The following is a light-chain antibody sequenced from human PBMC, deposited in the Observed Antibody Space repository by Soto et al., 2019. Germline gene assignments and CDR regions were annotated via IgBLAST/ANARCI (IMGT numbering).Light chain of an antibody. J-gene: IGKJ4*01. CDR2: SAP. CDR1: QGITSY. CDR3: QQLYSHPLT. V-gene: IGKV1-9*01. Sequence: IQLTQSPSSLSASVGDRVTITCRASQGITSYLAWYQQRPGKAPRLLIYSAPTLQSGVPSRFSGSGYGTDFSLTISNLQPEDFATYYCQQLYSHPLTFGGGTKVEIK.